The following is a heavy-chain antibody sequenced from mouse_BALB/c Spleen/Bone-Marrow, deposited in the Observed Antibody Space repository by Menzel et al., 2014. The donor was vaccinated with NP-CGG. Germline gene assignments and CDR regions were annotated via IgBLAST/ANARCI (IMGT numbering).Heavy chain of an antibody. J-gene: IGHJ2*01. D-gene: IGHD1-1*01. CDR2: ILPSIGRT. Sequence: QVQLQQPGSELRNPGSSVKLSCKDFDSEVFPITYMSWVRQTPGHGFEWIGDILPSIGRTIYGQNFADKATLDADTVSNTAYLELNGLTSEDSAIYYCVRLYGNSFDYWGQGTTLTVSS. V-gene: IGHV15-2*02. CDR3: VRLYGNSFDY. CDR1: DSEVFPITY.